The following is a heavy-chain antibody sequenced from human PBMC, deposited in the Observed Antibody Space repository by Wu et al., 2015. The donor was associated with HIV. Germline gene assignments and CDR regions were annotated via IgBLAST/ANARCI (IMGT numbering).Heavy chain of an antibody. CDR3: VRGTETDTVGYYYYTLDV. CDR1: GDGFTSYA. CDR2: INPMFGKP. Sequence: QAQLVQFGADMKKPGSSVKVTCKASGDGFTSYAVSWVRQAPGQGLEWMGGINPMFGKPRYAQRFQGRVTITADESTSTAYMELSRLRSEDTAVYYCVRGTETDTVGYYYYTLDVWGHGTTVAVSS. V-gene: IGHV1-69*12. J-gene: IGHJ6*02. D-gene: IGHD4-17*01.